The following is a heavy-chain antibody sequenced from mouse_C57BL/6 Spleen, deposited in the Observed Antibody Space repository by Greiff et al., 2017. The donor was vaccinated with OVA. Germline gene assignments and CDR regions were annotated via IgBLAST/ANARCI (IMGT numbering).Heavy chain of an antibody. CDR2: IDPSDSDT. Sequence: QVQLQQPGAELVRPGSSVKLSCKASGYTFTSYWMHWVKQRPIQGLEWIGNIDPSDSDTHYNQKFKDKATLTVDKSSSTAYMQLSSLTSEDSAVYYCAISPQLGPYAMDYWGQGTSVTVSS. J-gene: IGHJ4*01. D-gene: IGHD4-1*01. CDR3: AISPQLGPYAMDY. V-gene: IGHV1-52*01. CDR1: GYTFTSYW.